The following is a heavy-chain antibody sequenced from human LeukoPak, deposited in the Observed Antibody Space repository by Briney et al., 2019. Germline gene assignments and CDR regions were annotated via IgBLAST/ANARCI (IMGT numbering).Heavy chain of an antibody. D-gene: IGHD4-17*01. CDR1: GGSLSSYY. Sequence: SETLSLTCTLSGGSLSSYYWNWIRQPPGKGLEWIASIHDSATTNYNPSLKSRVTISLDTSKNQFSLKLTSVTAADTAVYYCARSRGGYGDYGSWFDPWGQGTLVTVSS. V-gene: IGHV4-59*01. CDR2: IHDSATT. CDR3: ARSRGGYGDYGSWFDP. J-gene: IGHJ5*02.